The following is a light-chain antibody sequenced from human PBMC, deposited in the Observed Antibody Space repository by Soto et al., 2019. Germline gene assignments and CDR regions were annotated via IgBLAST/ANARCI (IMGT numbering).Light chain of an antibody. V-gene: IGKV3-20*01. Sequence: DIVFTQSPGTLSLSPGERATLSCRASQSVSSNYLAWYQQKPGQAPRLLIYGASTRATGVPDRFSGSGSGTDFTLTISRLEPEDFAVYHCQQYGSLSWTFGQGTKV. CDR3: QQYGSLSWT. CDR1: QSVSSNY. CDR2: GAS. J-gene: IGKJ1*01.